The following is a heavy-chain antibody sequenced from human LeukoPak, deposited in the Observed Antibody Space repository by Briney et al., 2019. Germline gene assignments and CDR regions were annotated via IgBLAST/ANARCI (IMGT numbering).Heavy chain of an antibody. D-gene: IGHD3-3*01. J-gene: IGHJ3*02. CDR1: GYTFTSYG. V-gene: IGHV1-18*01. Sequence: ASMKVSCKASGYTFTSYGISWVRQAPGQGLEWMGWISAYNGNTNYAQKLQGRVTMTTDTSTSTAYMELRSLRSDDTAVYYCARDFYDFWSGYYRPDAFDIWGQGTMVTVSS. CDR3: ARDFYDFWSGYYRPDAFDI. CDR2: ISAYNGNT.